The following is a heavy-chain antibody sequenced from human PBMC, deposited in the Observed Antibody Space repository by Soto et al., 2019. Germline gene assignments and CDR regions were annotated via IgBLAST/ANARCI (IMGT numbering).Heavy chain of an antibody. CDR3: ARDVETTKANYYYYGMDV. Sequence: QEQLVESGGGVVQPGRSLRLSCAASGFSFSSYAMHWVRQAPGKGLEWVALIWHDGSTTSYADYVKGRFTISRDNSKNTHYLQMNNLRAEDTAVYYCARDVETTKANYYYYGMDVWGRGTPVTVS. CDR1: GFSFSSYA. J-gene: IGHJ6*02. D-gene: IGHD5-18*01. V-gene: IGHV3-33*01. CDR2: IWHDGSTT.